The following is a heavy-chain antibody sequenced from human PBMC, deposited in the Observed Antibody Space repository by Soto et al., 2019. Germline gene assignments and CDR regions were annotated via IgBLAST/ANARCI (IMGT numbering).Heavy chain of an antibody. V-gene: IGHV3-66*01. CDR2: IYSGAST. Sequence: SCKASGDTFTSNYMFWVRQAPGKGLEWLSIIYSGASTYYARSVKGRFTISRDSSQNTIYLQMNSLGDDDTAVYYCVRDRFTIFGVAENRFDTWGQGTLVTVSS. CDR3: VRDRFTIFGVAENRFDT. CDR1: GDTFTSNY. J-gene: IGHJ5*02. D-gene: IGHD3-3*01.